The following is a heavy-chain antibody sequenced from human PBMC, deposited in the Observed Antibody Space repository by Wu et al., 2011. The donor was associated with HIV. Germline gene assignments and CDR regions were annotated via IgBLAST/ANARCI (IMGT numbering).Heavy chain of an antibody. V-gene: IGHV1-46*01. CDR1: GYTFTSYS. D-gene: IGHD3-16*02. J-gene: IGHJ4*02. CDR2: INPIGGST. Sequence: SGYTFTSYSIHWVRQAPGQGLEWMAIINPIGGSTIYAQKFQGRVTMTRDTSTSTVDLTLSSLRSEDTAVYYCARDGSYPQPPDYFDYWGQGTLVTVSS. CDR3: ARDGSYPQPPDYFDY.